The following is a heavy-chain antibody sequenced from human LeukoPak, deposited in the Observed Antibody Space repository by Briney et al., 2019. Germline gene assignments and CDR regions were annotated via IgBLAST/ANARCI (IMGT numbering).Heavy chain of an antibody. Sequence: SETLSLTCTVSGGSISTYYWSWIRQPPGKGLEWIGYIYYSGSTNYNPSLKSRVTISVDKSKNQFSLKLSSATAADTAVYYCARGHSYYYDSSAYYPDFDYWGQGTLVAVSS. CDR3: ARGHSYYYDSSAYYPDFDY. CDR1: GGSISTYY. J-gene: IGHJ4*02. D-gene: IGHD3-22*01. V-gene: IGHV4-59*01. CDR2: IYYSGST.